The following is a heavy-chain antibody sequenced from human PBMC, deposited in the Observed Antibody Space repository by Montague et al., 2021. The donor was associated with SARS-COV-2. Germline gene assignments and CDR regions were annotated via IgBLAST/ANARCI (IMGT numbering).Heavy chain of an antibody. V-gene: IGHV4-59*08. CDR3: ARHYDHSSRVDS. D-gene: IGHD3-16*01. CDR1: GGSISSYY. CDR2: VYYRGNT. J-gene: IGHJ4*02. Sequence: SETLSLTCTVSGGSISSYYWSWIRQPPGKGLEWIGFVYYRGNTYYNPSLRCRVTISVDTSSNHFSLTLSSVTAADTAIYYCARHYDHSSRVDSWGQGTLVTVSS.